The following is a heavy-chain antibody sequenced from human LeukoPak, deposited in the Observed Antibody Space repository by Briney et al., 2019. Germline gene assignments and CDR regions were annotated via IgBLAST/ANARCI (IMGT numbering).Heavy chain of an antibody. V-gene: IGHV3-48*03. J-gene: IGHJ3*02. CDR2: ISSSGSTI. D-gene: IGHD5-24*01. Sequence: GGSLRLSCAASGFTFSSYEMNWVRQAPGKGLEWVSYISSSGSTIHYADSVKGRFTISRDNAKNSLYLQMNSLRAEDTAVYYCARDADPGGWLQGNAFDIWGQGTMVTVSS. CDR1: GFTFSSYE. CDR3: ARDADPGGWLQGNAFDI.